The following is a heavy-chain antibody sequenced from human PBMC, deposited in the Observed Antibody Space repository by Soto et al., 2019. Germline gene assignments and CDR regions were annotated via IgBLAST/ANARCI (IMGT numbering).Heavy chain of an antibody. CDR3: AKTIGAASGYYFDH. J-gene: IGHJ4*02. CDR1: GFSFDDSY. CDR2: ISGGSSYT. D-gene: IGHD3-16*01. V-gene: IGHV3-11*06. Sequence: QVQLVESGGGLVKPGGSLRLACAASGFSFDDSYMSWIRQAPGKGLEWLSYISGGSSYTNYADSVKGRFTISRDNAERSLYLEMNSLRADDTAVYYFAKTIGAASGYYFDHWGQGNLVTVSS.